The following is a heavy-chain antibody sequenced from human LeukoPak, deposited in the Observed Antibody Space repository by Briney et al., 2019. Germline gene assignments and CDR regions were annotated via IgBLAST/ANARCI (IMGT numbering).Heavy chain of an antibody. D-gene: IGHD3-3*01. CDR1: GLTFTSSA. CDR3: AATISNFRPDY. J-gene: IGHJ4*02. Sequence: SVKVSCKASGLTFTSSAMQWVRQARGQRLEWIGWIVVGSGNTNYAQKFQERVTITRDMSTSTAYMELSSLRSEDTAVYYCAATISNFRPDYWGQGTLVTVSS. V-gene: IGHV1-58*02. CDR2: IVVGSGNT.